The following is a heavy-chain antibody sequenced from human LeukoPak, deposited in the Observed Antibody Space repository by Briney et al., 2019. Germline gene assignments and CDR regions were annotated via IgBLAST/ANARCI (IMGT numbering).Heavy chain of an antibody. CDR1: GDSINSYY. V-gene: IGHV4-59*01. CDR3: ARGGGETYSYGYYFDY. CDR2: IYKSGST. J-gene: IGHJ4*02. Sequence: SETLSLTCAVSGDSINSYYWSWIRQPPGKGLEWIGYIYKSGSTNYNPSLKSRITISVDTSKNQFSLKLTSVTAADTAVYYCARGGGETYSYGYYFDYWGQGTLVTFSS. D-gene: IGHD5-18*01.